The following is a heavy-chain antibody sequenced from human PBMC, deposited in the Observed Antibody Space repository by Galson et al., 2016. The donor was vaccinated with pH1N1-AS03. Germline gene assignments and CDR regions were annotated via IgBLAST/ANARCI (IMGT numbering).Heavy chain of an antibody. V-gene: IGHV5-51*01. CDR2: IYPGDSDT. Sequence: QSGAEVKKPGESLKISCRTSGYIFTSYWVAWVRHMPGKGLEWMGTIYPGDSDTSYSPSFQGQVTISADRSINTAYLQWSSLMASDTAIYYCARQVRDGYNDYFDYWGQGILVTVSS. CDR1: GYIFTSYW. J-gene: IGHJ4*02. CDR3: ARQVRDGYNDYFDY. D-gene: IGHD5-24*01.